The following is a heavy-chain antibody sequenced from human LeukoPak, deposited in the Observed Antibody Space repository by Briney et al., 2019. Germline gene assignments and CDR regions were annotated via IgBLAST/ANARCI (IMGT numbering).Heavy chain of an antibody. V-gene: IGHV4-31*03. CDR3: ARGGPRYGHPFDY. J-gene: IGHJ4*02. CDR2: IYYSGST. CDR1: GGSISSGVYY. Sequence: KASQTLSLTCTVSGGSISSGVYYWSWIRQHPGKGLEWIGYIYYSGSTYYNPSLKSRVTISVDTSKNQFSLKLSSVTAVDTAVYYCARGGPRYGHPFDYWGQGTLVTVSS. D-gene: IGHD5-18*01.